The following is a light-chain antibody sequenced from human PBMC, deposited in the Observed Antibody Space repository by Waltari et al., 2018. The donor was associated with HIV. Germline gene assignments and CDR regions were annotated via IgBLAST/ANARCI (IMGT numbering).Light chain of an antibody. CDR1: SSDGGSYNL. Sequence: QSALTQPASVSGSPGQSITISCTGTSSDGGSYNLGSGYQQHPRKAPTLMIYEVSKRPSGVSKRCSGSKCGNTASLTSSGLPAVRETDYFCCSYTGTSSHVFGSATKVSVL. V-gene: IGLV2-23*02. J-gene: IGLJ1*01. CDR2: EVS. CDR3: CSYTGTSSHV.